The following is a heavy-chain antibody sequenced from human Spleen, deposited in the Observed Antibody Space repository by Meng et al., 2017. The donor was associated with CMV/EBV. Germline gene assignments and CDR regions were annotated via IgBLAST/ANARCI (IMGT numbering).Heavy chain of an antibody. CDR1: GFTFSSYW. Sequence: GESLKISCAASGFTFSSYWMSWVRQAPGKGLEWVANIKQDGSEKYYVDSVKGRFTISRDNAKNSLYLQMNSLRAEDTAVYYCARDLKGQIVLGPLDYWGQGTLVTVSS. V-gene: IGHV3-7*03. D-gene: IGHD2/OR15-2a*01. CDR2: IKQDGSEK. J-gene: IGHJ4*02. CDR3: ARDLKGQIVLGPLDY.